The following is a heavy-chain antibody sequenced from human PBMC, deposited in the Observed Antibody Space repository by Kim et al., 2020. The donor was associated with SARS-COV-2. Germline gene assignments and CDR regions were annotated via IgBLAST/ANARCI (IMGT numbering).Heavy chain of an antibody. J-gene: IGHJ4*02. D-gene: IGHD3-16*02. Sequence: GGSLRLSCAASGFTFSSYWMSWVRQAPGKGLEWVANIKQDGSEKYYVDSVKGRFTISRDNAENSLYLQMNSLRAEDTAVYYCARDGFGDYDYIWGSYRLPAGFDYWGQGTLVTVSS. CDR2: IKQDGSEK. CDR3: ARDGFGDYDYIWGSYRLPAGFDY. V-gene: IGHV3-7*01. CDR1: GFTFSSYW.